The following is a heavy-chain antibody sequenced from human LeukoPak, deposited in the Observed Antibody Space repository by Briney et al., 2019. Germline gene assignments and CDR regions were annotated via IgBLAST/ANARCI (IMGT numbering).Heavy chain of an antibody. CDR3: ARRRDGYNYPDAFDI. J-gene: IGHJ3*02. V-gene: IGHV5-51*01. CDR1: GYSFTSYW. D-gene: IGHD5-24*01. Sequence: GESLKISCKGSGYSFTSYWIGWVRQMPGKGLAWMGIIYPGDSDTRYSPSFQGQVTISTDKSISTAYLQWSSLKASDTAIYYCARRRDGYNYPDAFDIWGQGTMVTVSS. CDR2: IYPGDSDT.